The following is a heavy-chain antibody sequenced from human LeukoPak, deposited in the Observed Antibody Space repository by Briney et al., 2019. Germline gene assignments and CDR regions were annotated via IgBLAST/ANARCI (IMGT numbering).Heavy chain of an antibody. J-gene: IGHJ5*02. V-gene: IGHV3-53*01. D-gene: IGHD1-26*01. CDR1: GFTVSSNY. Sequence: GGSLRLSCAASGFTVSSNYMSWVRQAPGRGLEWVSVIYIGGSTYYANSVKGRFTISRDNSKNTLYLQMNSLRAEDTAVYYCARDQWGAGAGSDPWGQGTLVTVSS. CDR3: ARDQWGAGAGSDP. CDR2: IYIGGST.